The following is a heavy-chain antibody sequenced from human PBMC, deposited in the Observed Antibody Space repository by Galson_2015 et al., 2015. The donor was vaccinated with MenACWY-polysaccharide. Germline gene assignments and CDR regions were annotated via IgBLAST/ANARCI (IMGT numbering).Heavy chain of an antibody. CDR2: MNPNSGNT. V-gene: IGHV1-8*01. D-gene: IGHD3-22*01. CDR3: ARGGKYYYDSSGYLNWFDP. J-gene: IGHJ5*02. Sequence: SVKVSCKASGYTFTGYDINWVRQTTGQGLEWMGWMNPNSGNTGYAQKFQGRVTMTRNTSISIAYMELNSLRSEDTAVFYCARGGKYYYDSSGYLNWFDPWGRGTLVTVSS. CDR1: GYTFTGYD.